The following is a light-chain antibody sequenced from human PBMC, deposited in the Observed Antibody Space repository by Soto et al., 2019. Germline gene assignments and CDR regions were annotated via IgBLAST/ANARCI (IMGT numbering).Light chain of an antibody. V-gene: IGKV1-5*03. CDR3: QQYYSYPWT. CDR2: KAS. J-gene: IGKJ1*01. Sequence: DIQMTQSPSTLSASVGDRVAITCRASHIKNLLVWYQQKPGEAPKLLIYKASKLASGVPSRFSGSGSGTEFILTITSLQPDDFATYYCQQYYSYPWTFGQGTKVEIK. CDR1: HIKNL.